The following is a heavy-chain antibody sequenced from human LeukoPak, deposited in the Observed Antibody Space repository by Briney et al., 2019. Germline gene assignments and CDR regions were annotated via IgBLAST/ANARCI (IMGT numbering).Heavy chain of an antibody. Sequence: GGSLRLSCAASGFPFSTYDMNWVRQAPGKGLEWVSSISSSGAYIYYADSVKGRFTISRDNAKNLLYSQMNSLRAEDTAVYYCALRTGDYWGQGTLVTVSS. V-gene: IGHV3-21*01. CDR3: ALRTGDY. CDR1: GFPFSTYD. J-gene: IGHJ4*02. CDR2: ISSSGAYI. D-gene: IGHD5-12*01.